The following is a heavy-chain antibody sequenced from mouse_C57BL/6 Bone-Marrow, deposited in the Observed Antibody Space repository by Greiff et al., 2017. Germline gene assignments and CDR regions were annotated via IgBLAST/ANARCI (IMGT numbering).Heavy chain of an antibody. V-gene: IGHV1-64*01. J-gene: IGHJ4*01. CDR1: GYTFTSYW. Sequence: VKLKQPGAELVKPGASVKLSCKASGYTFTSYWMHWVKQRPGQGLEWIGMIHPNSGSTNYNEKFKSKATLTVDKSSSTAYMQLSSLTSEDSAVYYCARGNYYGSSHYYAMDYWGQGTSVTVSS. D-gene: IGHD1-1*01. CDR2: IHPNSGST. CDR3: ARGNYYGSSHYYAMDY.